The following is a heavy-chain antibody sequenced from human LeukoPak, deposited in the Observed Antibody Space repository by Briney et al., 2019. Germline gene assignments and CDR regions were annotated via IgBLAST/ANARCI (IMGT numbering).Heavy chain of an antibody. CDR3: AKEPTGSYYNLFDY. D-gene: IGHD3-10*01. J-gene: IGHJ4*02. V-gene: IGHV3-30*02. Sequence: GGSLRLSCAASGFTFSSYGMHWVRQAPGKGLEWVAFIRYDGSNKYYVDSVKGRFTISRDNSKNTLYLQMNSLRAEDTAVYYCAKEPTGSYYNLFDYWGQGTLVTVCS. CDR1: GFTFSSYG. CDR2: IRYDGSNK.